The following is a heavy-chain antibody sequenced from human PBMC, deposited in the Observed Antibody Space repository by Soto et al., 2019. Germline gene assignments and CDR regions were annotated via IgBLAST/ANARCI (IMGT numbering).Heavy chain of an antibody. J-gene: IGHJ6*03. CDR3: ARGASSHWNYWDDYYYMDV. V-gene: IGHV1-8*01. D-gene: IGHD1-7*01. Sequence: ASVKVSCKASGYTFTSYDINWVRQATGQGLEWMGWMNPNSGNTGYAQKFQGRVTMTRNTSISTAYMELSSLRSEDTAVYYCARGASSHWNYWDDYYYMDVWGKGTTVTVSS. CDR1: GYTFTSYD. CDR2: MNPNSGNT.